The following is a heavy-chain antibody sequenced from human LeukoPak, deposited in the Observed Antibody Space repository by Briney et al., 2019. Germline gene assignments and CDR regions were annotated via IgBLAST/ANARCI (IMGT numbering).Heavy chain of an antibody. Sequence: SETLSLTCTVSGGSISIYYWSWIRQPAGRGLEWIGRVYSSGSTIYNPSLKSRVTISVDTSKNQFSLKLRSVTAADTAVYYCARETGDYDILNPWGQGTLVTVSS. V-gene: IGHV4-4*07. CDR2: VYSSGST. D-gene: IGHD3-9*01. CDR1: GGSISIYY. J-gene: IGHJ5*02. CDR3: ARETGDYDILNP.